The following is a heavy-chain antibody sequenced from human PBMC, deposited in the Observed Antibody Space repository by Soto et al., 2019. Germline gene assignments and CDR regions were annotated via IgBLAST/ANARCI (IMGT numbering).Heavy chain of an antibody. CDR2: GLRHEFV. CDR1: GGSISDLY. J-gene: IGHJ4*01. V-gene: IGHV4-59*11. Sequence: PSGTLSLTCTVSGGSISDLYLSWTRQPPGKGLEWIGYGLRHEFVGTNPSLTNRVTISVDMSKRQFSLRLNSVTAADTAVYYCVAGPVHAKHAYWGQGTLVTVSS. CDR3: VAGPVHAKHAY.